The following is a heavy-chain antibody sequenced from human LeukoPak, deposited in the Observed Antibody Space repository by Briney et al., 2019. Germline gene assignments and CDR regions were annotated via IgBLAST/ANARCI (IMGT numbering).Heavy chain of an antibody. J-gene: IGHJ4*02. Sequence: SETLSLTCTVSGGSISSYYWSWIRQPPGKGLEWIGYIYYSGSTNYNPSLKSRVTISVDTSKNQFSLKLSSVTAADTAVYYCARGRRVLWFGELFPRFDYWGQGTLVTVSS. CDR2: IYYSGST. D-gene: IGHD3-10*01. CDR3: ARGRRVLWFGELFPRFDY. CDR1: GGSISSYY. V-gene: IGHV4-59*12.